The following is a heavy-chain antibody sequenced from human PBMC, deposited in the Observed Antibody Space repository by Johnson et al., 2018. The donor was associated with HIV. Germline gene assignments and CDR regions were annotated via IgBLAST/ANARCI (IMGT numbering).Heavy chain of an antibody. D-gene: IGHD2-8*01. CDR1: GFTFRSYG. Sequence: QVQLVESGGGVVQPGRSLRLSCAVSGFTFRSYGVHWVRQAPGKGLEWVAVISYDGSNEYYADSVKGRFTVSRDNAKNSFYLQMNSLRAEDTAVYYCARSVNAGRPFDIWGQGTLVTVSS. V-gene: IGHV3-30*03. J-gene: IGHJ3*02. CDR3: ARSVNAGRPFDI. CDR2: ISYDGSNE.